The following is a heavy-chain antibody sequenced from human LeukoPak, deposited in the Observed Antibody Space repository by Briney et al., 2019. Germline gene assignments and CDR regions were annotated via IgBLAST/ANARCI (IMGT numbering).Heavy chain of an antibody. CDR1: GFTFSSYG. V-gene: IGHV3-33*06. J-gene: IGHJ4*02. Sequence: GGSLRLSCEASGFTFSSYGMHWVRQAPVKGLEWVAVIWYDGSNKYYADSVKGRFTISRDNSKNTLYLQMNSLRAEDTAVYYCAKKEIAARAYYFDYWGQGTLVTVSS. CDR3: AKKEIAARAYYFDY. CDR2: IWYDGSNK. D-gene: IGHD6-6*01.